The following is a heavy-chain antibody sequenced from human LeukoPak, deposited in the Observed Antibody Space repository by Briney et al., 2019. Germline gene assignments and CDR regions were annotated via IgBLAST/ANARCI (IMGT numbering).Heavy chain of an antibody. J-gene: IGHJ2*01. CDR3: ARSPVEMATIGDWYFDL. CDR1: GGSFSGYY. D-gene: IGHD5-24*01. CDR2: INHSGST. V-gene: IGHV4-34*01. Sequence: SETLSLTCAVYGGSFSGYYWSWIRQPPGKGLEWIGEINHSGSTNYNPSLKSRVTISVDTSKNQFSLKLSSVTAADTAVYYCARSPVEMATIGDWYFDLWGRGTLVTVSS.